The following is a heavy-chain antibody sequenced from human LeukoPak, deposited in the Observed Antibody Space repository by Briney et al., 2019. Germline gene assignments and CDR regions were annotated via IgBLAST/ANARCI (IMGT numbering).Heavy chain of an antibody. Sequence: PGGSLRLSCAASGFTFSTCWMHWARQAPGKGLVWVSRIDGEGSVTKYTDSVKGRFTISRDNAKNTVYLQMNSLRAEDTAVYYCTTGGSYFFDYWGQGTLVTVSS. V-gene: IGHV3-74*01. CDR3: TTGGSYFFDY. CDR1: GFTFSTCW. D-gene: IGHD1-1*01. J-gene: IGHJ4*02. CDR2: IDGEGSVT.